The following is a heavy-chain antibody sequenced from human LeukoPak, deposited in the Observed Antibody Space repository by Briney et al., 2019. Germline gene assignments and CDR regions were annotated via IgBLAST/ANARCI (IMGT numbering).Heavy chain of an antibody. CDR3: AKVSVWGSYRDLGY. CDR1: GFTFSSYA. Sequence: PGGSLRLSCAASGFTFSSYAMSWVRQASGKGLEWVSAISGSGGNTYYADSVKGRFTISRDNSKNTLSLQMNSLRAEDTAVYYCAKVSVWGSYRDLGYWGQGTLVTVSS. CDR2: ISGSGGNT. D-gene: IGHD3-16*02. J-gene: IGHJ4*02. V-gene: IGHV3-23*01.